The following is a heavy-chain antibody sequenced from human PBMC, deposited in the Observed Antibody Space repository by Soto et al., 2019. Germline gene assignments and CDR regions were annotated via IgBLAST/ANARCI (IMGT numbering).Heavy chain of an antibody. J-gene: IGHJ4*02. V-gene: IGHV1-18*01. CDR1: GYTFTIYG. Sequence: QVQLVQSGAEVKKPGASVKVSCKASGYTFTIYGISWVRQAPVQGLEWMGWISAYNGNTNYAQKLQGRLTMTTDTSTSTAYMELRSLRSDDTAVYYCARDRYSSSPSPYYLDSWGQGTLVTVSS. CDR2: ISAYNGNT. D-gene: IGHD6-6*01. CDR3: ARDRYSSSPSPYYLDS.